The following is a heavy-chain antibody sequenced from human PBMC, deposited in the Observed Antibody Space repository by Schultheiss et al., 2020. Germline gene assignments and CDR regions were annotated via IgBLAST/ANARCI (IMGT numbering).Heavy chain of an antibody. CDR2: INHSGST. J-gene: IGHJ4*02. V-gene: IGHV4-39*07. CDR1: GGSISSSSYY. Sequence: SETLTLTCTVSGGSISSSSYYWGWIRQPPGKGLEWIGEINHSGSTYYNPSLKSRVTISVDTSKNQFSLKLSPVTAADTAVYYCARGSYGYGSRYFDYWGQGTLVTVSS. CDR3: ARGSYGYGSRYFDY. D-gene: IGHD5-18*01.